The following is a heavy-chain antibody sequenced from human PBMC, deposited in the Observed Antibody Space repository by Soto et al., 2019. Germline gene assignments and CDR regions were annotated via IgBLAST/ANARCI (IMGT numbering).Heavy chain of an antibody. V-gene: IGHV1-18*04. J-gene: IGHJ4*02. CDR2: ISAYNDNT. D-gene: IGHD2-15*01. Sequence: ASVKVSCKASGYTFTSYGISWLRQAPGQGLEWMGWISAYNDNTNYAQKLQGRVTMTTDISTTTAYMELRSLRSDDTAIYYCARDGYSRPDYWGQGTLVTVSS. CDR3: ARDGYSRPDY. CDR1: GYTFTSYG.